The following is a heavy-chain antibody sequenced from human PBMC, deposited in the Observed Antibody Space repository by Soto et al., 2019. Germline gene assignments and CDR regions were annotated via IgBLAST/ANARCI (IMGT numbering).Heavy chain of an antibody. D-gene: IGHD2-21*02. CDR1: GYNFVAYY. Sequence: ASVKVSCKASGYNFVAYYMHWVRQAPGQGLEWMGWINPSSGATNFAERFQGRVTMTSDTSISTFYMEIKRLNSDDTAVYFCAKDRQYGDYSYIFDYWGQGTLVTVSS. J-gene: IGHJ4*02. CDR3: AKDRQYGDYSYIFDY. CDR2: INPSSGAT. V-gene: IGHV1-2*02.